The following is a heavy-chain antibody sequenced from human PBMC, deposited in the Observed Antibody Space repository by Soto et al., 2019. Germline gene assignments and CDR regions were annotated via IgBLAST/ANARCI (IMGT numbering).Heavy chain of an antibody. CDR2: ISAYNGST. CDR3: ARDRRYLRGYSYGNFDY. CDR1: GYTFTSYG. J-gene: IGHJ4*02. V-gene: IGHV1-18*01. D-gene: IGHD5-18*01. Sequence: GASVKVSCKASGYTFTSYGISWVRQAPGQGLEWMGWISAYNGSTNYAQKLQGRVTMTTDTSTSTAYMELRSLRSDDTAVYYCARDRRYLRGYSYGNFDYWGQGTLVTVSS.